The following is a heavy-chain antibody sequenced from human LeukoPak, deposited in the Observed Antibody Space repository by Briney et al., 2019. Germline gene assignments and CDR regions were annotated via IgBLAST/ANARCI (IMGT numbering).Heavy chain of an antibody. CDR1: GGSISSSSYY. D-gene: IGHD6-19*01. V-gene: IGHV4-39*01. CDR3: ARIGGWYDY. CDR2: IYYSGST. Sequence: SESLSLTCTVSGGSISSSSYYWGWPRQPPGKGLECIGSIYYSGSTYYNPSLKSRVTISVDTSKNQFSLMLSSVTAADTAVYYCARIGGWYDYWGQGTLVTVSS. J-gene: IGHJ4*02.